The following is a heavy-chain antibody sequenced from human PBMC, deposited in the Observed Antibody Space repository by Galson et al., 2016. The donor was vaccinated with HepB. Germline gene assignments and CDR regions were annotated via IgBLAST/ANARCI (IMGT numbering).Heavy chain of an antibody. V-gene: IGHV3-74*01. CDR2: LNPAGTNT. Sequence: SLRLSCAASGFTLSDYWMNWVRQTPGKGLVWVSHLNPAGTNTAYADSVKGRFTFSRDNAKNTLYLKMDSLRVEDKAVYYCVRDGAGSTTYDSWGQGTLVTVSS. D-gene: IGHD1-1*01. CDR1: GFTLSDYW. CDR3: VRDGAGSTTYDS. J-gene: IGHJ4*02.